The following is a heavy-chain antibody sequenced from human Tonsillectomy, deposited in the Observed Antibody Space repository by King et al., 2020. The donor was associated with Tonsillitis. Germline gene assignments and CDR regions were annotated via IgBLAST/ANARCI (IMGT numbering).Heavy chain of an antibody. D-gene: IGHD1-26*01. CDR3: ARGGELLDYYYYMDV. CDR1: GGTFSSYA. V-gene: IGHV1-69*09. CDR2: FIPILGIA. Sequence: QLVQSGAEVKKPGSSVKVSCNASGGTFSSYAISWVRQAPGQGLEWMGRFIPILGIANYAQKFLGRVTITADKSTSTAYMELSSLRSEDTAVYYCARGGELLDYYYYMDVWGKGTTVTVSS. J-gene: IGHJ6*03.